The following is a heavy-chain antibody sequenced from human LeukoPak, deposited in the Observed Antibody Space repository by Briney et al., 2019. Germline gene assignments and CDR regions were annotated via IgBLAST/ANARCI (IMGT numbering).Heavy chain of an antibody. CDR1: GGSISSGSYY. Sequence: SETLSLTCTVSGGSISSGSYYWGWLRQPAGKGLEWIGRIYTSGSTNYNPSLKSRVTISVDTSKNQFSLKLSSVTAADTAVYYCARAAAADDAFDIWGQGTMVTVSS. V-gene: IGHV4-61*02. D-gene: IGHD6-13*01. CDR3: ARAAAADDAFDI. CDR2: IYTSGST. J-gene: IGHJ3*02.